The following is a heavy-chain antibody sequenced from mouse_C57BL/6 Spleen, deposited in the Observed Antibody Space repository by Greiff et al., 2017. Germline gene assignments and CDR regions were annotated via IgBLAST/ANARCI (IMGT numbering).Heavy chain of an antibody. V-gene: IGHV1-52*01. CDR1: GYTFTSYW. CDR3: ARRGTDGYFDV. J-gene: IGHJ1*03. Sequence: QVQLQQPGAELVRPGSSVKLSCKASGYTFTSYWMHWVKQRPIQGLEWIGNIDPSDSETHYNQKFKDKATLTVDKSSSTAYMQLSSLTSEDSAVYYCARRGTDGYFDVWGTGTTVTVSS. CDR2: IDPSDSET.